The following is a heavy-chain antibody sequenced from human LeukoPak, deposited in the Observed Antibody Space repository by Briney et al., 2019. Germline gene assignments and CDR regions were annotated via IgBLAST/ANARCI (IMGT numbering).Heavy chain of an antibody. CDR2: ISSSSSYI. CDR1: GFTFSSYS. V-gene: IGHV3-21*01. J-gene: IGHJ3*02. CDR3: TRALPLRTDAFDI. Sequence: GGSLRLSCAASGFTFSSYSMNWVRQAPGKGLEWVSSISSSSSYIYYADSVKGRFTISRDNAKNSPYLQMNNLRAEDTAVYYCTRALPLRTDAFDIWGQGTMVTVSS.